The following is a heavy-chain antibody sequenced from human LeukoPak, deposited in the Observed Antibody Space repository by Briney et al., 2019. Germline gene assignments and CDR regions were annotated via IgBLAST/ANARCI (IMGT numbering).Heavy chain of an antibody. CDR1: VGSISSYY. Sequence: PSETLSLTCTVSVGSISSYYWRWLPQPPGKGVEGIGYIYYSGSTNYNPSLKSRGTISVDTYKNQFFLKLGSVTAADTAVYYCARSSLGMGSSYYFDYWGQGTLVTVSS. V-gene: IGHV4-59*01. J-gene: IGHJ4*02. D-gene: IGHD6-6*01. CDR2: IYYSGST. CDR3: ARSSLGMGSSYYFDY.